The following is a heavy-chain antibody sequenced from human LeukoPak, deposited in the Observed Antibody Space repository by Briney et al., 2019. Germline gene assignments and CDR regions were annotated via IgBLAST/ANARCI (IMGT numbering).Heavy chain of an antibody. CDR3: ARVAPGIAAAGTSWFDP. J-gene: IGHJ5*02. Sequence: SETLSLTCAVYGGSFSGYYWSWIRQPPGKGLEWIGEINHSGSTNYNPSLKSRVTISVDTSKNQFSLKLSSVTAADTAVYYCARVAPGIAAAGTSWFDPWGQGTRVTVSS. V-gene: IGHV4-34*01. CDR1: GGSFSGYY. CDR2: INHSGST. D-gene: IGHD6-13*01.